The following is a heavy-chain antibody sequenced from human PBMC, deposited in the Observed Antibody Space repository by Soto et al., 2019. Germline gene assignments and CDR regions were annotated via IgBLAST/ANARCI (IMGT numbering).Heavy chain of an antibody. CDR2: IYPGDSDT. CDR3: ARLGGGNFLEYYYYGMDV. J-gene: IGHJ6*02. D-gene: IGHD2-21*02. V-gene: IGHV5-51*01. CDR1: GYSFTSYW. Sequence: GESLKISCKGSGYSFTSYWIGWVRQMPGKGLEWMGIIYPGDSDTRYSPSFQGQVTISADKSISTAYLQWSSLKASDTAMYYCARLGGGNFLEYYYYGMDVWGQGTTVTVSS.